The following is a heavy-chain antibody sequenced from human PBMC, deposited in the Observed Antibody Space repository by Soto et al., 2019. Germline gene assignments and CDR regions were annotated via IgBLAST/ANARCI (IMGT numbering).Heavy chain of an antibody. Sequence: QVQLVESGGGVVQPGRSLRLSCAASGFTFSSYAMHWVRRAPGKGLEWMAVMSYDGSNKYYADSVKGRFTISRDNYKNALYLQLNSLRPEGTARYYCARDGGAYWGQGTLVIVSS. V-gene: IGHV3-30-3*01. CDR1: GFTFSSYA. J-gene: IGHJ4*02. CDR2: MSYDGSNK. CDR3: ARDGGAY. D-gene: IGHD3-16*01.